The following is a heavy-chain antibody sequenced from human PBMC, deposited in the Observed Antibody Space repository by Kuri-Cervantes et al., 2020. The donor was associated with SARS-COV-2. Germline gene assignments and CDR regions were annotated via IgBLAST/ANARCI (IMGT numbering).Heavy chain of an antibody. CDR3: ARSWYSSSWTFSYYYYGMDV. D-gene: IGHD6-13*01. CDR2: IYYSGST. V-gene: IGHV4-59*04. Sequence: SETLSLTCTVSGGSISSYYWSWIRQPPGKGLEWIGYIYYSGSTYYNPSLKSRVTISVDTSKNQFSLKLSSVTAADTAVYYCARSWYSSSWTFSYYYYGMDVWGQGTTVTVSS. J-gene: IGHJ6*02. CDR1: GGSISSYY.